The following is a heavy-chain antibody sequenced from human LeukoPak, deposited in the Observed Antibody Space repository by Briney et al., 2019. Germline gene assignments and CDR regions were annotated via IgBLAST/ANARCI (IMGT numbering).Heavy chain of an antibody. Sequence: GGSLRLSCAASGFTVSSNYMSWVRQAPGKGLEWVSVIYSGGSTYYADSVKGRFTISRDNAKFSLYLQMNSLRAEDTAIYYCATDRKVGTWDPRFNYWGQGTLVTAFS. CDR2: IYSGGST. V-gene: IGHV3-53*01. D-gene: IGHD4-23*01. CDR1: GFTVSSNY. J-gene: IGHJ4*02. CDR3: ATDRKVGTWDPRFNY.